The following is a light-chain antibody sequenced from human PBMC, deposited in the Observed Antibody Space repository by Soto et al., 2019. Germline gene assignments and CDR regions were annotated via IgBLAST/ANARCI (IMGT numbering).Light chain of an antibody. V-gene: IGLV2-14*01. Sequence: QSALTQPASVSGSPGQSITISCTGTSSDVGGYNYVSWYQQHPDKVPKLMIYDVSNRPSGVSNRFSGSKSGNTASLTISGLQAEDEADYYCSSYISSNVVFGGGTKLTVL. CDR1: SSDVGGYNY. CDR3: SSYISSNVV. J-gene: IGLJ2*01. CDR2: DVS.